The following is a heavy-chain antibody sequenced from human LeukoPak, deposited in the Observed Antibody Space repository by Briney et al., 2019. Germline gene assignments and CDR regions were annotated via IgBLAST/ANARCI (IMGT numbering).Heavy chain of an antibody. CDR2: ISSGGDII. J-gene: IGHJ4*02. CDR1: GFTFTDHY. Sequence: GGSLRLSCAASGFTFTDHYMSWVRQAPGKGLEWVSYISSGGDIIYYADSVKGRFTISRDNAKDSLFLQMDSLRAEDTAVYYCTREDYYYASGHWAQGTLVTVSS. CDR3: TREDYYYASGH. V-gene: IGHV3-11*04. D-gene: IGHD3-10*01.